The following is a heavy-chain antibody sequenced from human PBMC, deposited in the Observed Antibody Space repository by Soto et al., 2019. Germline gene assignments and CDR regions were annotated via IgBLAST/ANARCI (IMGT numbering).Heavy chain of an antibody. Sequence: GGSLRLSCATSGLTFSNYAMSWVRQAAGGGMEWVSSMGGSSSTTYYADSVRGRFTISRDRSKNTLYLQMSSLRAEDTALYYCAKNQERELPRVIDFWGQGTLVTVSS. CDR3: AKNQERELPRVIDF. J-gene: IGHJ4*02. D-gene: IGHD1-7*01. CDR2: MGGSSSTT. CDR1: GLTFSNYA. V-gene: IGHV3-23*01.